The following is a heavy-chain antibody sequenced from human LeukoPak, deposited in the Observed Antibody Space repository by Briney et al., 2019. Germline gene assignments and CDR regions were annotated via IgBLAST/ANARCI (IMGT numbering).Heavy chain of an antibody. V-gene: IGHV4-59*12. D-gene: IGHD3-10*01. CDR2: IYYSGST. Sequence: SETLSLTCTVSGGSISSYYWSWIRQPPGKGLEWIGYIYYSGSTNYNPSLKSRVTISVDTSKNQFSLRLSSVTAADTAVYYCARRGNFDYWGQGTLVTVSS. CDR3: ARRGNFDY. J-gene: IGHJ4*02. CDR1: GGSISSYY.